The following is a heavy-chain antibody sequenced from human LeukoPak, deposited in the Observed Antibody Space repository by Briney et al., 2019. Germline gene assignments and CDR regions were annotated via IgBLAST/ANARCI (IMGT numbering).Heavy chain of an antibody. J-gene: IGHJ1*01. CDR3: ARTAAYSGNYYGYFQY. CDR1: GFTFTNYW. D-gene: IGHD1-26*01. CDR2: INTDGSTT. V-gene: IGHV3-74*01. Sequence: GVSLRLSCAASGFTFTNYWMHWVRQAPGKGLVWVSRINTDGSTTNYAASVKGRCTISRDIAKNTLYLQMNSLTAGETAVYYCARTAAYSGNYYGYFQYWGQGARVTVSS.